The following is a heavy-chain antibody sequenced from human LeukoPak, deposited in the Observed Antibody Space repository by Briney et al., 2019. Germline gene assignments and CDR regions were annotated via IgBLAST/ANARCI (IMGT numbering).Heavy chain of an antibody. CDR1: GASVSTSRYY. V-gene: IGHV4-39*07. D-gene: IGHD6-13*01. Sequence: SETLSLTCVVSGASVSTSRYYWGWIRQPPGKGLEWIGEINHSGSTNYNPSLKSRVTISVDTSKNQFSLKLSSVTAADTAVYYCARGSYSSSWYIRDYWGQGTLVTVSS. CDR3: ARGSYSSSWYIRDY. CDR2: INHSGST. J-gene: IGHJ4*02.